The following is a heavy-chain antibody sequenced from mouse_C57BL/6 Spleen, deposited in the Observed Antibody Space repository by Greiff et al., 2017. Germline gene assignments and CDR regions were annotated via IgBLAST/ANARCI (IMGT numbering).Heavy chain of an antibody. Sequence: EVQRVESGGDLVKPGGSLKLSCAASGFTFSSYGMSWVRQTPDKRLEWVATISSGGSYTYYPDSVKGRFTISRDNAKNTLYLQMSSLKSEDTAMYYCARHENGSSYVGLYAMDYWGQGTSVTVSS. J-gene: IGHJ4*01. D-gene: IGHD1-1*01. V-gene: IGHV5-6*01. CDR3: ARHENGSSYVGLYAMDY. CDR1: GFTFSSYG. CDR2: ISSGGSYT.